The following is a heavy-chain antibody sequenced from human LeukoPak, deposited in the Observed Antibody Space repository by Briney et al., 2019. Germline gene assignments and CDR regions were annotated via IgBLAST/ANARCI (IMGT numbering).Heavy chain of an antibody. D-gene: IGHD7-27*01. CDR2: ISSRSSSM. Sequence: GGSLRLSCAASGLTFSSYSMNWVRQAPGKGLEWVSSISSRSSSMYYADSVKGRFTISRDNAKNSLYLQMNSLRAENTAVYYCAREITGEAFDIRGQGTMVTVSS. J-gene: IGHJ3*02. V-gene: IGHV3-21*01. CDR1: GLTFSSYS. CDR3: AREITGEAFDI.